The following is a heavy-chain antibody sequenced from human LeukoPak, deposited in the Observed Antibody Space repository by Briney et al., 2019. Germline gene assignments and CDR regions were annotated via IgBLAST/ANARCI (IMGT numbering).Heavy chain of an antibody. J-gene: IGHJ4*02. D-gene: IGHD3-22*01. Sequence: PGGSLRLSCAASGFTFSSYAMSWVRQAPGKGLEWVSAISGSGGSTYYADSVKGRFTISRDNSKNTLYLQMNSLRAEDTAVYYCAKALLPNYYDSSGYQGFDYWGQGTLVTVSS. V-gene: IGHV3-23*01. CDR1: GFTFSSYA. CDR2: ISGSGGST. CDR3: AKALLPNYYDSSGYQGFDY.